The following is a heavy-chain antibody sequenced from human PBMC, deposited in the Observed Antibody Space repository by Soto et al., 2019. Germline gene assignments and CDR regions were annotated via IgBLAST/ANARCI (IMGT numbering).Heavy chain of an antibody. CDR2: ISYDGSTK. J-gene: IGHJ2*01. Sequence: QVQLVESGGGVVQPGRSLRLSCAASGFTFSTYGMHWVRQAPGKGLDWVAVISYDGSTKYYADSLKGRFTISRGHSKNAPYLQMNRLRPEDTAVYYCGRMEGVPWYCDLWGRGTLVTVSS. D-gene: IGHD3-10*01. V-gene: IGHV3-30*03. CDR1: GFTFSTYG. CDR3: GRMEGVPWYCDL.